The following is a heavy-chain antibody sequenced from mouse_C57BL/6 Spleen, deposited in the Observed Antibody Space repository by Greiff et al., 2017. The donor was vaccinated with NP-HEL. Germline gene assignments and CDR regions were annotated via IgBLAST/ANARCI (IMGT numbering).Heavy chain of an antibody. CDR2: IHPNSGST. CDR3: ARENWDRFAY. J-gene: IGHJ3*01. CDR1: GYTFTSYW. V-gene: IGHV1-64*01. Sequence: VQLQQPGAELVKPRASVKLSCKASGYTFTSYWMHWVKQRPGPGLEWIGMIHPNSGSTNYNEKFKSKATLTVDKSSSTAYMQLSSLTSEDSAVYYCARENWDRFAYWDQGTLVTVSA. D-gene: IGHD4-1*01.